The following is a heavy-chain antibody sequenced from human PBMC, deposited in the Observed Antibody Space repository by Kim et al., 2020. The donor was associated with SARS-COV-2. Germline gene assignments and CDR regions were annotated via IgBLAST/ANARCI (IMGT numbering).Heavy chain of an antibody. Sequence: GGSLRLSCAASGFTFSSYGMHWVRQAPGKGLEWVAVISYDGSNKYYADSVKGRFTISRDNSKNTLYLQMNSLRAEDTAVYYCAKGGSSSWYESDAFDIWGQGTMVTVSS. CDR2: ISYDGSNK. CDR3: AKGGSSSWYESDAFDI. D-gene: IGHD6-13*01. V-gene: IGHV3-30*18. CDR1: GFTFSSYG. J-gene: IGHJ3*02.